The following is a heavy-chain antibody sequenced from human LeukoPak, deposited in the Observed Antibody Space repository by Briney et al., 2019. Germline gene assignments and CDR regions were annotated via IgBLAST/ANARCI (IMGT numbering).Heavy chain of an antibody. J-gene: IGHJ6*03. D-gene: IGHD3-16*02. Sequence: SETLSLTCTVSGGSISSYYWSWIRQPPGKGLEWIGYIYYSGSTNYNPSLKSRVTISVDTSKNQFSLKLSSLTAADTAVYYCGAGPDLDDYDFGSYRCRDYYYYMDVWGKGTTVTVSS. CDR2: IYYSGST. CDR1: GGSISSYY. CDR3: GAGPDLDDYDFGSYRCRDYYYYMDV. V-gene: IGHV4-59*01.